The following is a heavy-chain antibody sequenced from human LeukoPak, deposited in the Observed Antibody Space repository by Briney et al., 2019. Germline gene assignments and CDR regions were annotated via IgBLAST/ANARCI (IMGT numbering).Heavy chain of an antibody. CDR2: ISYDGSNK. V-gene: IGHV3-30*04. Sequence: PGGSLRLSCSASGFTSSNYPMHWVRQAPGKGLEWVAVISYDGSNKYYADSVKGRFTISRDNSKNTLYLQMNSLRAEDTAVYYCAKDSPAEGYDSSGYLGDYWGQGTLVTVSS. CDR3: AKDSPAEGYDSSGYLGDY. J-gene: IGHJ4*02. CDR1: GFTSSNYP. D-gene: IGHD3-22*01.